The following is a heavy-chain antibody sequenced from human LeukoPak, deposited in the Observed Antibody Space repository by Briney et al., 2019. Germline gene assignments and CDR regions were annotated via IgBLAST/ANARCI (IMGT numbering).Heavy chain of an antibody. CDR3: AKDISSGDGPFDP. D-gene: IGHD5-24*01. J-gene: IGHJ5*02. Sequence: GGSLRLPCAASGFTFDDYTMHWVRQAPGKGLGWVSLISWDGGSTYYADSVKGRFTISRDNSKNSLYLQMNSLRTEDTALYYCAKDISSGDGPFDPWGQGTLVTVSS. CDR1: GFTFDDYT. V-gene: IGHV3-43*01. CDR2: ISWDGGST.